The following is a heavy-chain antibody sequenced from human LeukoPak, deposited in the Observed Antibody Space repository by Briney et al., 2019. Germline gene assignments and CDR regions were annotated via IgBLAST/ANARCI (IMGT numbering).Heavy chain of an antibody. Sequence: SQTLSLTCAVSGGSISSGGYSWSWIRQPPGKGLEWIGYIYYSGSTYYNPSLKSRVTISIDKSKNQFSLKLSSVTAAATAVYYCARGRTLTHYYDFWSGYYSAYFDYWGQGTLVTVSS. CDR3: ARGRTLTHYYDFWSGYYSAYFDY. CDR2: IYYSGST. CDR1: GGSISSGGYS. V-gene: IGHV4-30-4*07. D-gene: IGHD3-3*01. J-gene: IGHJ4*02.